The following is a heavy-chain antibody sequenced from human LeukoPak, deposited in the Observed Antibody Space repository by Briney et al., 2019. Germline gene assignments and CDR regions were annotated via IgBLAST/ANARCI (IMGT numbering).Heavy chain of an antibody. J-gene: IGHJ4*02. CDR3: ARDSRSGYSYGLFDY. V-gene: IGHV3-21*01. Sequence: PGGSLRLSCAASGFTFSSYSMNWVRQAPGKGLEWVSSISSSSSYIYYADSVKGRFTISRDNAKNSLYLQMNGLRAEDTAVYYCARDSRSGYSYGLFDYWGQGTLVTVSS. CDR1: GFTFSSYS. CDR2: ISSSSSYI. D-gene: IGHD5-18*01.